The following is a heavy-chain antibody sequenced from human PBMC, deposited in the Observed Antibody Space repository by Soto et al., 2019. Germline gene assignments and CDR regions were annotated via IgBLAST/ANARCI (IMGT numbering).Heavy chain of an antibody. Sequence: ETLSLTCTVSGGSIRNFYWSWIRQPPGKGLECPGYAYYSVTTNYNPSLKSRVTISLDTSKNHFSLKLSSVTAADTAVYYCARGVAPAGFDYWGQGTLVTVSS. J-gene: IGHJ4*02. D-gene: IGHD2-2*01. CDR1: GGSIRNFY. V-gene: IGHV4-59*01. CDR2: AYYSVTT. CDR3: ARGVAPAGFDY.